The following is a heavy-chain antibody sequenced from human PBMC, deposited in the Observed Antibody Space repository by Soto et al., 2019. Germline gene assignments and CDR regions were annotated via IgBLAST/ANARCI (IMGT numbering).Heavy chain of an antibody. CDR3: PKVAPTSSY. CDR1: GFTFSSYG. V-gene: IGHV3-30*18. CDR2: ISYDGSNK. Sequence: GGSLRLSCAASGFTFSSYGMHWVRQAPGKGPEWVAVISYDGSNKYYADSVKGRFTISRDNSKNTLYLQMNSLRAEDTAVYYCPKVAPTSSYCGQGTPVTVSS. J-gene: IGHJ4*02. D-gene: IGHD2-2*01.